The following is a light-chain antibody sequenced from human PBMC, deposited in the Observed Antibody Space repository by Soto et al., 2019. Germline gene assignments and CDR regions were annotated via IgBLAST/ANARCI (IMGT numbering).Light chain of an antibody. J-gene: IGKJ5*01. Sequence: IVLTQSPGTLSLSPGERATLSCRASQSVSSYLAWYQQKPGQAPRLLIYDASNRATGIPARFSGSGSGTDFTLTISRLEPEDFAVYYCQQRSNWITFGQGTRLE. CDR3: QQRSNWIT. V-gene: IGKV3-11*01. CDR1: QSVSSY. CDR2: DAS.